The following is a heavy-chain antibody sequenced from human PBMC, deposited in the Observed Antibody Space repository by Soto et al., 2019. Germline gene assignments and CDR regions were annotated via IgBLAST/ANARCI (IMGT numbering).Heavy chain of an antibody. CDR1: GGTFSSYT. J-gene: IGHJ5*02. V-gene: IGHV1-69*13. D-gene: IGHD3-22*01. CDR2: IIPIVGTA. CDR3: ARDRGPSSGYYPYWFDP. Sequence: SVKVSCKASGGTFSSYTISWVRQAPGQGLEWMGEIIPIVGTANYAQKFQGRVTITADESTSTAYMELSSLRSEDTAVYYCARDRGPSSGYYPYWFDPWGQGTLVTVSS.